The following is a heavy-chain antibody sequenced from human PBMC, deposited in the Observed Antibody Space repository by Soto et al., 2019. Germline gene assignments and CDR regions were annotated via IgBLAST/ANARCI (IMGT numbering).Heavy chain of an antibody. CDR1: GFASRGDW. D-gene: IGHD1-1*01. CDR3: ARRRSVGSGTIFDS. CDR2: INEDGSDK. V-gene: IGHV3-7*01. Sequence: GRPLRLPCAASGFASRGDWMNWVQQAPGKGLEWVTNINEDGSDKYYVDSVKGRFTISRDNAKNSLYLQMDSLRAEDTAVYYCARRRSVGSGTIFDSLGQGTLVTVSS. J-gene: IGHJ4*02.